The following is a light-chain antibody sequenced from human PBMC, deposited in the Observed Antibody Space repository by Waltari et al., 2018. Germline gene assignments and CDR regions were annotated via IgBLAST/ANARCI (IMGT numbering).Light chain of an antibody. CDR1: QSLVYSDGKTY. CDR3: MQGTHWPLT. J-gene: IGKJ4*01. V-gene: IGKV2-30*01. Sequence: DVVMIQSPLSLPVTLGQPASISCRSSQSLVYSDGKTYLNWFHQRPGQSPRRLIYKVSNRDSGVPDRFSGSGSATDLTLKISRVEAEDVGVYYCMQGTHWPLTFGGGTKVEIK. CDR2: KVS.